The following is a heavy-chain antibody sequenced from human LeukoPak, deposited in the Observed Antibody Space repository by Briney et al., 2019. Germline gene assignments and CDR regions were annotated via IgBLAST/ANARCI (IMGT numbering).Heavy chain of an antibody. D-gene: IGHD3-10*01. Sequence: GGSLRLSCAASGFTFSSYGMSWVRQAPGKGLEWVSAISGSGGSTYYADSVKGRFTISRDNSKNTLYLQLSSLRAEDTAVYYCATVFYYGSGSYFPLGFWGQGTLVTVSS. J-gene: IGHJ4*02. CDR1: GFTFSSYG. CDR3: ATVFYYGSGSYFPLGF. CDR2: ISGSGGST. V-gene: IGHV3-23*01.